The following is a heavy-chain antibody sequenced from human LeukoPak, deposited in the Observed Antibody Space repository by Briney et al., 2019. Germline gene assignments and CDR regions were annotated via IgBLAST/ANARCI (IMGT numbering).Heavy chain of an antibody. V-gene: IGHV3-15*01. CDR2: IKSKTDGETT. Sequence: GGSLRLSCVDSGFTFTDAWMSWVRQAPGKGLEWIGRIKSKTDGETTNYAEPVRGRFTISRDDSKSAVYLQMNSLKIEDTAVYYCTTDLGTYYHGSQRLIPIDYWGQGALVTVSS. CDR3: TTDLGTYYHGSQRLIPIDY. D-gene: IGHD3-10*01. CDR1: GFTFTDAW. J-gene: IGHJ4*02.